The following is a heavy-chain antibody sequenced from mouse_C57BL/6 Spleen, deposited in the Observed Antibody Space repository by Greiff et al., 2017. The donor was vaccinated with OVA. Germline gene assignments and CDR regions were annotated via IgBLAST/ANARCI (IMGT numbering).Heavy chain of an antibody. D-gene: IGHD1-1*01. J-gene: IGHJ2*01. CDR1: GFTFTSYW. CDR3: ARSRDGSSYYLDY. V-gene: IGHV1-72*01. Sequence: QVQLQQPGAELVKPGASVKLSCKASGFTFTSYWMHWVKQRPGRGLEWIGRIDPNSGGTKYNEKFKSKATLTIDKPTSTAYMQLSRLTSEDYAVEYCARSRDGSSYYLDYWGQGTTLTVSS. CDR2: IDPNSGGT.